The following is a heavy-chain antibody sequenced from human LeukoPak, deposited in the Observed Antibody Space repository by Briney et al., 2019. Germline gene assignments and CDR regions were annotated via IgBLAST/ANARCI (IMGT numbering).Heavy chain of an antibody. CDR2: IIPIFDTA. D-gene: IGHD3-10*01. Sequence: SVKVSXKASGGTFSSYGISWVRQAPGQGLEWMGRIIPIFDTANYAQKFQGRVTITTDESTSTAYMELSSLRSEDTAVYYCAFGLGYYYYMDVWGKGTTVTVSS. CDR1: GGTFSSYG. CDR3: AFGLGYYYYMDV. V-gene: IGHV1-69*05. J-gene: IGHJ6*03.